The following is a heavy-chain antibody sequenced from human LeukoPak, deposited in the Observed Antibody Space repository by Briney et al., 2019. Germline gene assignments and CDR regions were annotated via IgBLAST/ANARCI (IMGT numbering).Heavy chain of an antibody. V-gene: IGHV1-69*05. CDR2: IIPIFGTA. Sequence: ASVKVSCKASGGTFSSYAISWVRQAPGQGLEGMGGIIPIFGTANYAQKFQGRVTITTDESTSTAYMELSSLRSEDTAVYYCARDNYGGNSGGFDYWGQGTLVTVSS. CDR1: GGTFSSYA. D-gene: IGHD4-23*01. J-gene: IGHJ4*02. CDR3: ARDNYGGNSGGFDY.